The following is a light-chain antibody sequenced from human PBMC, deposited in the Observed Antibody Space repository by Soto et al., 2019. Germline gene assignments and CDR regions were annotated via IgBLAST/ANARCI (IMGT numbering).Light chain of an antibody. V-gene: IGKV3-20*01. CDR2: AAS. J-gene: IGKJ5*01. Sequence: EIVLTQSPGTLSLSPGERATLSCRASETVTSRYLAWYQQKPGQAPRLLIYAASSRATGIPDRFSGSGSGTDFTLTISRLEPEDAAVYYWHRYGYGSDSFGQGTRLEIK. CDR1: ETVTSRY. CDR3: HRYGYGSDS.